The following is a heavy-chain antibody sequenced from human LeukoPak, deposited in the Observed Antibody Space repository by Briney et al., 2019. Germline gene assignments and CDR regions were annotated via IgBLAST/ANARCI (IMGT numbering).Heavy chain of an antibody. CDR1: GFTFSSYA. Sequence: PGRSLRLSCAASGFTFSSYAMHWVRQAPGKGLEWVAVISYDGSNKYYADSVKGRFTISRDNSKNTLYLQMNSLRAEDTAVYYCARGSITIFGPGDYWGQGTLVIVTS. CDR2: ISYDGSNK. D-gene: IGHD3-3*01. J-gene: IGHJ4*02. CDR3: ARGSITIFGPGDY. V-gene: IGHV3-30-3*01.